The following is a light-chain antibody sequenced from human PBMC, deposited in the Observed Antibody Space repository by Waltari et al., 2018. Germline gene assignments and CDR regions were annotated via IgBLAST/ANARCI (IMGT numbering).Light chain of an antibody. CDR1: QSISKY. CDR3: QKYEALPAT. Sequence: EIVLTQSPGTLSLSPGERATLSCRASQSISKYLVWYQQKHRQAPRLLIYEASIRATGIPDRFSGSGSGTDFSLIISRLEPEDFAVYYCQKYEALPATFGQGTKVEIK. V-gene: IGKV3-20*01. J-gene: IGKJ1*01. CDR2: EAS.